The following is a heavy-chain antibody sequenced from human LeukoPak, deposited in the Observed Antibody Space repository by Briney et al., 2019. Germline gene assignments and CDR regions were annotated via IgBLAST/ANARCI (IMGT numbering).Heavy chain of an antibody. D-gene: IGHD2-15*01. CDR3: TRDQIYCSGGYCYFDY. J-gene: IGHJ4*02. CDR1: GFTFRSYW. Sequence: GGSLRLSCAASGFTFRSYWMHCVRQAPGKGLVWVSRIKSDGSSTSYADSVRGRFTISRDNAKNTLYLQMNSLRAEDTAVYYCTRDQIYCSGGYCYFDYWGQGTLVTVSS. CDR2: IKSDGSST. V-gene: IGHV3-74*01.